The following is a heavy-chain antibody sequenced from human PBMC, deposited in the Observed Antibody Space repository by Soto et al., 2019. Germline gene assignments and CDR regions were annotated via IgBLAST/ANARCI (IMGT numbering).Heavy chain of an antibody. CDR3: ASNTVEYYFDY. J-gene: IGHJ4*02. D-gene: IGHD4-17*01. CDR1: GGSISSGGYS. CDR2: IYHSGST. V-gene: IGHV4-30-2*01. Sequence: QLQLQESGSGLVKPSQTLSLTCAVSGGSISSGGYSWSWIRQPPGKGLEWIGYIYHSGSTYYNPSLKSRVTISVEMSKNQFSMKLISVTAADTAVYYCASNTVEYYFDYWGQGTLVTVSS.